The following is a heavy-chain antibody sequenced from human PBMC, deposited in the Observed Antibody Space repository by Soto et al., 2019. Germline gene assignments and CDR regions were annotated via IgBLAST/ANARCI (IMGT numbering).Heavy chain of an antibody. J-gene: IGHJ5*02. CDR2: ISAYNGNT. CDR1: GYTFTIYG. D-gene: IGHD5-12*01. Sequence: ASVKVSCTASGYTFTIYGIIWVRQAHGQGLEWMGWISAYNGNTNYAQKLQGRVTMTTDTSTSTAYMELRSLRSDDTAVYYCARGRSGPPKNWFDPWGQGTLVTVSS. CDR3: ARGRSGPPKNWFDP. V-gene: IGHV1-18*01.